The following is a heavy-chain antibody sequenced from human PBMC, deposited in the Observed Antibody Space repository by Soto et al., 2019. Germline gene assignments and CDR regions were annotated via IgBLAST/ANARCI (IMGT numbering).Heavy chain of an antibody. CDR2: IYYNGNT. CDR3: AGGTSSRWYWFDP. Sequence: QVQLQESGPGLVKPSQTLSLTCTVSGGSISSTNYYWSWIRRHPGKGLEWIGYIYYNGNTYYNPSLKSRVTISVDTSKNQFSLKLSSVTAADTAVYYCAGGTSSRWYWFDPWGQGTLVTVSS. D-gene: IGHD6-13*01. V-gene: IGHV4-31*03. CDR1: GGSISSTNYY. J-gene: IGHJ5*02.